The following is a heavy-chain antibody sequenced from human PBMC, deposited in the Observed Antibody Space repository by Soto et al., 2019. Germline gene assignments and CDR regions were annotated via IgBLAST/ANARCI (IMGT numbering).Heavy chain of an antibody. Sequence: QVLLQESGPGLVQPSGTLSLSCAVSGVSISSNYYWGWVRQSPGKGLEWLGDISHIGSVNYSPSLMSRVTISMDRYENQFSLKLNSVTAADTAVYYCVRSFGWYAIDYWGQGTLVIVSS. V-gene: IGHV4-4*02. J-gene: IGHJ4*02. CDR2: ISHIGSV. D-gene: IGHD6-19*01. CDR1: GVSISSNYY. CDR3: VRSFGWYAIDY.